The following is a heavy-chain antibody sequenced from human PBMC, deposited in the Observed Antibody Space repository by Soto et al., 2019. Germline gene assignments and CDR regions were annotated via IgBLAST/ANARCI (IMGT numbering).Heavy chain of an antibody. V-gene: IGHV5-10-1*01. CDR3: ARVAPSYCSGSSCYSEGVWIDY. Sequence: PGESLKISCKGSEYSFTSYWISWLRQMPGKGLEWMGRIDPSDSYTDYRPSFQGHVTISADKSISTAYLQWSSLEASDSAVYYCARVAPSYCSGSSCYSEGVWIDYWGQGTLVTVSS. J-gene: IGHJ4*02. D-gene: IGHD2-15*01. CDR2: IDPSDSYT. CDR1: EYSFTSYW.